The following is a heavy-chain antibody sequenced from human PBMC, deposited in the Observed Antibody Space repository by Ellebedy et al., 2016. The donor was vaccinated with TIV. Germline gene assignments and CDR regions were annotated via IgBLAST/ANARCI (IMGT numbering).Heavy chain of an antibody. CDR1: GFTFSSYE. Sequence: PGGSLRLSCAASGFTFSSYEMNWVRQAPGKGLEWVSYISSSGGSIYYADSVKGRFTMSRDDAKDSVYLQMNSLRAEDTAVYYCARGDSINCYGCDGDYWGQGTLVTVSS. V-gene: IGHV3-48*03. CDR2: ISSSGGSI. J-gene: IGHJ4*02. D-gene: IGHD2-2*01. CDR3: ARGDSINCYGCDGDY.